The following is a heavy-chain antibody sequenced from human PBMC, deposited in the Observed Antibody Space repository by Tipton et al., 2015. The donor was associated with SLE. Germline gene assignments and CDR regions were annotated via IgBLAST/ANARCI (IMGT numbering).Heavy chain of an antibody. D-gene: IGHD3-10*01. V-gene: IGHV4-61*02. CDR1: GGSISSGSYY. Sequence: TLSLTCTVSGGSISSGSYYWSWIRQPAGKGLEWIGRIYTSGSTNYNPSLKSRVTISVDTSKNQFSLKPSSVTAADTAVYYCARDPSGSYYPWAFDIWGQGTMVTVSS. CDR3: ARDPSGSYYPWAFDI. CDR2: IYTSGST. J-gene: IGHJ3*02.